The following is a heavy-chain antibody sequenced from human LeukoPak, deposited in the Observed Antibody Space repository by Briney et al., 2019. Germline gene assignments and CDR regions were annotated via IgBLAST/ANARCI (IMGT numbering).Heavy chain of an antibody. D-gene: IGHD3-10*01. Sequence: GGSLRLSCAASGFTFSSYGMHWVRQAPGKGLEWVAVIWYDGSNKYYADSVKGRFTIARDNSKNTLYLQMNSLRAEDTAVYYCAREGIWFGELSSDYWGQGTLVTVSS. CDR3: AREGIWFGELSSDY. J-gene: IGHJ4*02. V-gene: IGHV3-33*01. CDR2: IWYDGSNK. CDR1: GFTFSSYG.